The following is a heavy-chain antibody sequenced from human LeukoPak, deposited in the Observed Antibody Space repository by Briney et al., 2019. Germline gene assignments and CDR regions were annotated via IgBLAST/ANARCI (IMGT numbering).Heavy chain of an antibody. Sequence: GGSLRLSCAASGFSFSSYWMSWVRQAPGKGLEWVANIKQDGSEKYYVDSVKGRFTISRDNAKNSLYLQMNSLRAEDTAVYYCARHNPYSSGWYCFDDWGQGTLVTVFS. D-gene: IGHD6-13*01. V-gene: IGHV3-7*02. CDR3: ARHNPYSSGWYCFDD. J-gene: IGHJ4*02. CDR2: IKQDGSEK. CDR1: GFSFSSYW.